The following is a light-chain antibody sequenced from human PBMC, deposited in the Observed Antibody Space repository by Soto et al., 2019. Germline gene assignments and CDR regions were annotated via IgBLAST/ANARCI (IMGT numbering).Light chain of an antibody. CDR2: KAS. CDR1: QTSSSW. CDR3: QHYNSYSEA. Sequence: DIQRTQSPSTLSRSVGDRVTITCRASQTSSSWLAWYPQKPGKAPKLLIYKASTVKSGVPSRFSGSGSGTECTRTISSLQPDDFATYYCQHYNSYSEAFGQGTKV. V-gene: IGKV1-5*03. J-gene: IGKJ1*01.